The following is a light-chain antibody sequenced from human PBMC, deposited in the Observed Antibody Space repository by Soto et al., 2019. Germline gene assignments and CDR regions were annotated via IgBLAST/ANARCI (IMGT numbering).Light chain of an antibody. V-gene: IGKV1-5*01. CDR2: DAS. CDR3: QQYDSYSLT. J-gene: IGKJ3*01. Sequence: IQMTQTPSTLSASVGDRVTITCRASQGISSWLAWFQQKPGKAPKLLIYDASTLESGVPSRFSGSGSGTEFTLTITSPQPDDFATYFCQQYDSYSLTFGPGTKVDIK. CDR1: QGISSW.